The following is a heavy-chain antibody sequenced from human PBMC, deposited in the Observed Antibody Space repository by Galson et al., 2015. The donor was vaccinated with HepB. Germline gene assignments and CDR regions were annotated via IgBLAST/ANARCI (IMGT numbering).Heavy chain of an antibody. CDR1: GFTFSIYA. D-gene: IGHD4-11*01. J-gene: IGHJ4*02. CDR2: ISDRGGST. Sequence: SLRLSCAASGFTFSIYAMSWVRQAPGKGLEWVSGISDRGGSTYYADSVKGRFTISRDNSKNTLYLQMNSLRAEDTAIYYCAKGLPPYNNLYFDYWGQGTLVTVSS. CDR3: AKGLPPYNNLYFDY. V-gene: IGHV3-23*01.